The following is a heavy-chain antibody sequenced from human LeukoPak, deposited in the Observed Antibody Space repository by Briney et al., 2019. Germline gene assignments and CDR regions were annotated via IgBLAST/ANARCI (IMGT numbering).Heavy chain of an antibody. Sequence: SETLSLTCAVYGVSFSGYYWSWIRQPPGKGLEWIGEINHSGSTNYNPSLKSRVTISVDTSKNQFSLKLSSVTAADTAVYYCARQPGSSSLRRGPTLVYYFDYWGQGTLVTVSS. J-gene: IGHJ4*02. CDR3: ARQPGSSSLRRGPTLVYYFDY. CDR2: INHSGST. CDR1: GVSFSGYY. D-gene: IGHD6-6*01. V-gene: IGHV4-34*01.